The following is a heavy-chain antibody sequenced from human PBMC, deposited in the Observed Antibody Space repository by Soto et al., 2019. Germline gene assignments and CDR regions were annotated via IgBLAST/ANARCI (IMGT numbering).Heavy chain of an antibody. Sequence: GGSLRLSCAASGFTFSSYAMSWVRQAPGKGLEWVSAISGSGGNTYYADSVKGRFTISRDNSKNTLYLQMNSLRAEDTAVYYCAKVNYDFWSGYFRGMDVWGQGTTVTVSS. CDR2: ISGSGGNT. D-gene: IGHD3-3*01. V-gene: IGHV3-23*01. CDR3: AKVNYDFWSGYFRGMDV. J-gene: IGHJ6*02. CDR1: GFTFSSYA.